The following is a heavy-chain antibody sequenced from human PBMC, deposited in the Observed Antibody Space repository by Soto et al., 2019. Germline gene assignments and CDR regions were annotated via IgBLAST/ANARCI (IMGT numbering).Heavy chain of an antibody. CDR3: ATSYGSGSQAFDY. V-gene: IGHV1-69*02. J-gene: IGHJ4*02. Sequence: QVHLVQSGAELKKPGSSVRVSCKASGDTFKFYTINWVRQAPGLGLEWMGRTNPILSMSNSALKFQGRLSISADKSTSTDYMGQRSLRSDDTAVYYCATSYGSGSQAFDYWGQGALVTVSS. CDR1: GDTFKFYT. D-gene: IGHD3-10*01. CDR2: TNPILSMS.